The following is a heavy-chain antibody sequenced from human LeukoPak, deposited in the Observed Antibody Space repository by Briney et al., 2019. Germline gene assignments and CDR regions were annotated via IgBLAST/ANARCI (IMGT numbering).Heavy chain of an antibody. CDR1: GYTFSSYA. CDR2: ISHDGSNK. V-gene: IGHV3-30-3*01. Sequence: GGSLRLSCVGSGYTFSSYAMHWVRQAPGKGLEWVAVISHDGSNKYYADSVKGRFTISRDNSKHTLNLQMDSLRVEDTAVYYCAREKNYYDRSGYNDYWGQGTLVTVSS. D-gene: IGHD3-22*01. J-gene: IGHJ4*02. CDR3: AREKNYYDRSGYNDY.